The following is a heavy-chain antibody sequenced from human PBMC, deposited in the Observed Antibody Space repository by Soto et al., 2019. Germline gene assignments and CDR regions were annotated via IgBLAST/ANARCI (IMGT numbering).Heavy chain of an antibody. J-gene: IGHJ6*02. Sequence: QSGGSLRLSCVASGFIFRNYGLHWVRQAPGKELEWVAVLWSDGSNKYYADSVKGRFTISRDNSKNTLYLEMNSLRVEDTAVYFCARDALGFCSSPSGHVYYGRDVWGQGTT. CDR2: LWSDGSNK. V-gene: IGHV3-33*01. D-gene: IGHD2-2*01. CDR1: GFIFRNYG. CDR3: ARDALGFCSSPSGHVYYGRDV.